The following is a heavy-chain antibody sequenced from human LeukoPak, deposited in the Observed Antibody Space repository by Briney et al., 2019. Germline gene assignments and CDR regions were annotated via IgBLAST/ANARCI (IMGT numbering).Heavy chain of an antibody. CDR2: INPNSGGK. J-gene: IGHJ4*02. Sequence: ASVKVSCKASGYTFTGYYMHWVRQAPGQGLEWMGWINPNSGGKNYAQKFQGRVTMTRDTSISTAYMELSRLRSDDTAVYYCARVAGAYYDSSGYSTFDYWGQGTLVTVSP. CDR1: GYTFTGYY. D-gene: IGHD3-22*01. CDR3: ARVAGAYYDSSGYSTFDY. V-gene: IGHV1-2*02.